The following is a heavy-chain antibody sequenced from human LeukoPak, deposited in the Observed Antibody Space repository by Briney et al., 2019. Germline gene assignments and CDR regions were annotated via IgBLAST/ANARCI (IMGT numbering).Heavy chain of an antibody. CDR3: ARARNWNYYYYGMDV. V-gene: IGHV3-30-3*01. D-gene: IGHD1-20*01. CDR1: GFTFSSYA. CDR2: ISYDGSNK. J-gene: IGHJ6*02. Sequence: GRSLRLSCAASGFTFSSYAMHWVRQAPGKGLEWVAVISYDGSNKYYADSVKGRFTISRDNSKNTLYLQMNSLRAEDTAVYYCARARNWNYYYYGMDVWGQGTTVTVSS.